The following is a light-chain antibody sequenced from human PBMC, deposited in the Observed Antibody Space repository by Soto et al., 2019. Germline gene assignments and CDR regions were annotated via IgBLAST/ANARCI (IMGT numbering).Light chain of an antibody. V-gene: IGKV3-11*01. CDR3: QQRSNWPPKVT. Sequence: EIVLTQSPATLSLSPGERATLSCRASQSVSSYLAWYQQKPGQAPRLLIYDASNRATGTPARFSGSGSGTDFTLTISSLEPEDFAVYYCQQRSNWPPKVTFGQWTRLEIK. CDR2: DAS. J-gene: IGKJ5*01. CDR1: QSVSSY.